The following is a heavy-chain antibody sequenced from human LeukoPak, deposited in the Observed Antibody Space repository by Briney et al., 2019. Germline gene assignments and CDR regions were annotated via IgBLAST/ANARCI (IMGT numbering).Heavy chain of an antibody. CDR2: INHSGST. CDR1: GGSFSGYY. D-gene: IGHD3-22*01. J-gene: IGHJ4*02. Sequence: SSETLSLTCAVYGGSFSGYYWSWIRQPPGKGLEWIGEINHSGSTNYNPSLKSRVTISVDTSKNQFSLKLSSVTAADTAVYYCVRDRYYYDSSGYRLLDYWGQGTLVTVSS. V-gene: IGHV4-34*01. CDR3: VRDRYYYDSSGYRLLDY.